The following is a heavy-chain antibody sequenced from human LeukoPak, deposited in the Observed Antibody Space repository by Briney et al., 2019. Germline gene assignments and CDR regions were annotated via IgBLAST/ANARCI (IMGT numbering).Heavy chain of an antibody. J-gene: IGHJ5*02. CDR2: IYPGDSDT. Sequence: HGESLKISCKGSGYSFTSYWIGWVRQMPGKGLEWMGIIYPGDSDTRYSPSFQGQVTISADKSISTAYLQWSSLKASDTAMYYCARLRYCSGGSCLAHNWFDPWGQGTLVTVSS. V-gene: IGHV5-51*01. CDR1: GYSFTSYW. CDR3: ARLRYCSGGSCLAHNWFDP. D-gene: IGHD2-15*01.